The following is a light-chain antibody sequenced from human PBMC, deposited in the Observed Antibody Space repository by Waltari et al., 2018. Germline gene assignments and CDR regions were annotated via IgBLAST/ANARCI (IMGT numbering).Light chain of an antibody. V-gene: IGLV2-23*01. CDR3: FSYADGRSLV. CDR2: EAT. CDR1: STDLGSSTL. Sequence: QSALTQPASVSGSPGQSITISCTGSSTDLGSSTLVSWYQHHPDKAPTLIIYEATERPSGISHRFVGSKSGNTASLTISPLQAEDEADYYCFSYADGRSLVFGGGTKLTVL. J-gene: IGLJ2*01.